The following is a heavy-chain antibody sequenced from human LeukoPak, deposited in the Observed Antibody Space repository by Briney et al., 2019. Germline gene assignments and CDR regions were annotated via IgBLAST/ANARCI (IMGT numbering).Heavy chain of an antibody. CDR3: AKHAGDYYFDY. V-gene: IGHV3-23*01. D-gene: IGHD2-21*02. CDR2: ISGSGDNT. J-gene: IGHJ4*02. CDR1: GFTFSGFA. Sequence: PGGSLRLSCAASGFTFSGFAMSWVRRTPGKGLEWVSGISGSGDNTLYADSVKGRFTISRDNSKNTLYLQMNSLRAEDTALYYCAKHAGDYYFDYWGQGTLVTVSS.